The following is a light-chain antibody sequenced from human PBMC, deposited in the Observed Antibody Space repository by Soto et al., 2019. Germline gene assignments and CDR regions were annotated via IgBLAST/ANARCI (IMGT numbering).Light chain of an antibody. CDR2: DVS. CDR1: SSDVGGYNY. V-gene: IGLV2-11*01. J-gene: IGLJ3*02. CDR3: CSYAGSYAWV. Sequence: ALTQPRSVSGSPGQSVTISCTGTSSDVGGYNYVSWYQQHPGKAPKLMIYDVSKRPSGVPDRFSGSKSGNTASLTISGLQAEDEADYYCCSYAGSYAWVFGGGTKVTVL.